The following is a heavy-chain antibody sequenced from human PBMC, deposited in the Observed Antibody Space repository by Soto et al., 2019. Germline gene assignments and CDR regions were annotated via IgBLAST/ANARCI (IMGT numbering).Heavy chain of an antibody. J-gene: IGHJ4*02. D-gene: IGHD4-17*01. CDR1: GGSISSYY. CDR2: IYYSGST. CDR3: ARSYGDYTIDY. Sequence: SETLSLTCTVSGGSISSYYWSWIRQPPGKGLEWIGYIYYSGSTNYNPSLKSRVTISVDTSKNQFSLKLSSVTAADTAVYYCARSYGDYTIDYRGQGTLVTVSS. V-gene: IGHV4-59*01.